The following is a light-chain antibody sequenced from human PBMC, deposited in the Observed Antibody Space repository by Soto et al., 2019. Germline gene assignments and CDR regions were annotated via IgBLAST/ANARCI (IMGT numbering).Light chain of an antibody. Sequence: QSVLTQPASVSGSPGQSITISCTGTSSDVGGYNYVSWYQQHPGKAPKLMIYEVNNRPSGVSNRFSGSKSGNTASLTISGLQAEDEADYYCNSFTSNNTWVFGGGTKVTVL. CDR1: SSDVGGYNY. V-gene: IGLV2-14*01. J-gene: IGLJ3*02. CDR3: NSFTSNNTWV. CDR2: EVN.